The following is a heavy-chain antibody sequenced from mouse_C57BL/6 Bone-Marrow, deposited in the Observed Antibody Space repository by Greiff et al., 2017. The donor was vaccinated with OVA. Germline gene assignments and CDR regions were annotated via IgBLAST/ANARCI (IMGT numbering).Heavy chain of an antibody. J-gene: IGHJ3*01. CDR3: AREGDYASWFAY. CDR1: GNTSTSYW. V-gene: IGHV1-72*01. CDR2: IDPNSGGT. Sequence: QVQLQQPGAELVKPGASVKQSCKASGNTSTSYWMHWVKQRPGRGLEWIGRIDPNSGGTKYNEKFKSKATLTVDKPSSTADMQLSSLTSEDSAVYYCAREGDYASWFAYWGQGALVTVSA. D-gene: IGHD2-4*01.